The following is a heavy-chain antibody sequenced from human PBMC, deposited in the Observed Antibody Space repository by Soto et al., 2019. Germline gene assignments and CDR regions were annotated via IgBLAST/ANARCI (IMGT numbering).Heavy chain of an antibody. CDR3: TRGYRSYGDIDY. Sequence: GGSLRLTCADSGFTISSYWMHWIRHAPGKGLEWVSRINSDGSSISYAASVKGRFTISRDNNKNTLYLQMNSLKDDDAACYYCTRGYRSYGDIDYWVQGTPVTVSS. D-gene: IGHD6-13*01. CDR2: INSDGSSI. V-gene: IGHV3-74*01. CDR1: GFTISSYW. J-gene: IGHJ4*02.